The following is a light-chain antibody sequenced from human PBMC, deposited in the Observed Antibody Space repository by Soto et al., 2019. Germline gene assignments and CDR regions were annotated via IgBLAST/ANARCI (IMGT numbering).Light chain of an antibody. V-gene: IGLV2-14*03. CDR3: NSYTITNTLTV. J-gene: IGLJ1*01. CDR1: SGDFGNYNY. CDR2: GVT. Sequence: SVLTQPASVSGSPAQSITISCTGASGDFGNYNYVSWYQQHPGKAPQLLIYGVTNRPSGVSNRFSGSKSGNTASLTISGLQADDEAEYYCNSYTITNTLTVFGSGTKVTVL.